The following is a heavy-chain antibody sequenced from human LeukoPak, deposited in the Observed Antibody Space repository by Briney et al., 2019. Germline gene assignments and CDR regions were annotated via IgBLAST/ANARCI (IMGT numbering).Heavy chain of an antibody. CDR3: AIHGPGAFDI. V-gene: IGHV3-74*01. J-gene: IGHJ3*02. CDR2: ISPDGSST. CDR1: GFTFSSYW. Sequence: GGSLRLSCAASGFTFSSYWMHWVRQAPGKGLVWVSRISPDGSSTYYADSVKGRFTISRDNSKNTLYLQMNSLRAEDTAVYYCAIHGPGAFDIWGQGTMVTVSS.